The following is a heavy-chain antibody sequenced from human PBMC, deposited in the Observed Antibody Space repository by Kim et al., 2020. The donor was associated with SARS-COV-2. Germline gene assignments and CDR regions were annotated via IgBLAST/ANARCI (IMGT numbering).Heavy chain of an antibody. V-gene: IGHV4-59*09. Sequence: NPSLKSRVTISVDTSKNQFSLELSAVTAADTAVYYCARGSDMWSGYSIDYWGQGTLVTVSS. D-gene: IGHD3-3*01. J-gene: IGHJ4*02. CDR3: ARGSDMWSGYSIDY.